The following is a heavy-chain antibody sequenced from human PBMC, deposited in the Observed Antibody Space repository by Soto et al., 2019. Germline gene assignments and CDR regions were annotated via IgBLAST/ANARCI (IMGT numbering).Heavy chain of an antibody. V-gene: IGHV3-23*01. D-gene: IGHD6-25*01. CDR1: GFTFSSYA. Sequence: EVQLLESGGGLVQPGGSLRLSCAASGFTFSSYAMSWVRQAPGKGLEWVSAISGTGGTTYSADSVKGRFTISRDNSRNTLHLHMNSRRDDDTAIYYCAKFFGETGGSIGWPWSFHFWCQGTLVTVSS. CDR2: ISGTGGTT. CDR3: AKFFGETGGSIGWPWSFHF. J-gene: IGHJ4*02.